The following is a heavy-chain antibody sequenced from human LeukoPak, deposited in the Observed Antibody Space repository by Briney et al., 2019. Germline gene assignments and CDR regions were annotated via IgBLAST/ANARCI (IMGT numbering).Heavy chain of an antibody. CDR1: GFTFRNSA. V-gene: IGHV3-23*01. J-gene: IGHJ4*02. CDR3: AKGRRDGCNYPFFDS. CDR2: IIGNSVST. D-gene: IGHD5-24*01. Sequence: PGGSLRLSCAASGFTFRNSAMSWVRQAPGKGLEWVSNIIGNSVSTYYADFVKGRFTISRDNSNNTLFLQMNSLSADDTAIYFCAKGRRDGCNYPFFDSWGQGAWVVVSS.